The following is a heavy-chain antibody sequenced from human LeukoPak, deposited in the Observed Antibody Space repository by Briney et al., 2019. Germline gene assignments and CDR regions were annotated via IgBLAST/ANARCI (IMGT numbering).Heavy chain of an antibody. CDR3: AHTRVVVAATNFDY. J-gene: IGHJ4*02. CDR2: IYWDDDK. V-gene: IGHV2-5*02. Sequence: GSGPTLVNPTQTFTLTCTFSGFSLSTSGVGVGWIRQPPGKALEWLALIYWDDDKRYSPSLKSRLTITKDTSKNQVVLTMTNMDPVDTATYYCAHTRVVVAATNFDYWGQGTLVTVSS. D-gene: IGHD2-15*01. CDR1: GFSLSTSGVG.